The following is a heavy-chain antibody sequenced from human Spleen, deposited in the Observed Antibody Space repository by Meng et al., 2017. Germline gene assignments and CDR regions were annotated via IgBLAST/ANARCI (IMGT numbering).Heavy chain of an antibody. V-gene: IGHV3-66*02. Sequence: GESLKISCAASGFTVSSNYMSWVRQAPGKGLEWVSVIYSGGSTYYADSVKGRFTISRDNSKNTLYLQMNSLRAEDTAVYYCAREHYYDSSGYYLEYFDYWGHGNLV. D-gene: IGHD3-22*01. CDR2: IYSGGST. CDR1: GFTVSSNY. J-gene: IGHJ4*01. CDR3: AREHYYDSSGYYLEYFDY.